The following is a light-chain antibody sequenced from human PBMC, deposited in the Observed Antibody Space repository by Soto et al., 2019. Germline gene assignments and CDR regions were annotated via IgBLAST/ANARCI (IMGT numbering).Light chain of an antibody. CDR3: QEYNNYWT. V-gene: IGKV1-5*03. Sequence: DIQMTQSPSTLSGSVGDRVTITCRAIQTISSWLAWYQQKPWKAPKLLIYKASTLKSGVPSRFSGSGSGTEFTLTISSLHPDDFATYYCQEYNNYWTFGQGTKVDI. J-gene: IGKJ1*01. CDR1: QTISSW. CDR2: KAS.